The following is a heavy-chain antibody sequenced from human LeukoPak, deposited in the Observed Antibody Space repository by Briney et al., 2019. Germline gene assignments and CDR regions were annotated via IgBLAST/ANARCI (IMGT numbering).Heavy chain of an antibody. V-gene: IGHV4-59*08. CDR3: ARLGSSWELDY. Sequence: SETQSLTRTVSGGSISSYYWSWIRQPPGKGLEWIGYIYYSGSTNYNPSLKSRVTISVDTSKNQFSLKLSSVTAADTAVYYCARLGSSWELDYWGQGTLVTVSS. D-gene: IGHD6-13*01. J-gene: IGHJ4*02. CDR1: GGSISSYY. CDR2: IYYSGST.